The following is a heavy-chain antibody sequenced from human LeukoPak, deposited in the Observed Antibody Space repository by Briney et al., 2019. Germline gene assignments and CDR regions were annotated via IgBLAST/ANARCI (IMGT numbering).Heavy chain of an antibody. CDR1: GGSFSGYY. Sequence: PSETLSLTCAFYGGSFSGYYWSWVRQPPVKGLEWIGEINHSGSTNYNPSLKSRVTISVDTSKNQFSLKLSSVTAADTAVYYCARSIWMSNRLAARSRPPPQTWGKGTTVTVSS. D-gene: IGHD6-6*01. CDR3: ARSIWMSNRLAARSRPPPQT. V-gene: IGHV4-34*01. CDR2: INHSGST. J-gene: IGHJ6*04.